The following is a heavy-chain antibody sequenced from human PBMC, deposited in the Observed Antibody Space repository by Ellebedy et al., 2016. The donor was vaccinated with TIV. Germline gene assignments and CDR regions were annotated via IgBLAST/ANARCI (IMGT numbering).Heavy chain of an antibody. CDR3: VRPSGYRLPYFFED. Sequence: PGGSLRLSCQTSGFTFTNSWIGWVRQMPGKGLEWMGIMYLGDSYIAYSPSFQGRVTISADTSITTAYLQWDSLQPSDTAIYYCVRPSGYRLPYFFEDWGQGTLVTVSS. CDR2: MYLGDSYI. V-gene: IGHV5-51*01. D-gene: IGHD3-3*01. CDR1: GFTFTNSW. J-gene: IGHJ4*02.